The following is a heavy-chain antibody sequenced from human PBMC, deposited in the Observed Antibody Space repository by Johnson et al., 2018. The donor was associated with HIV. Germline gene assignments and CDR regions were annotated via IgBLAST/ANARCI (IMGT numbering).Heavy chain of an antibody. Sequence: VQLVESGGGLVQPGGSLRLSCAASGFTFSSYAMTWVRQAPGKGLEWVSSISGSGGSTFYADSVKGRFTISRDNSKNSLYLQMNSLRAGDTAVYYCARALSRFGVSDAFDVWGQGTMVTVSS. D-gene: IGHD3-10*01. CDR1: GFTFSSYA. CDR2: ISGSGGST. J-gene: IGHJ3*01. CDR3: ARALSRFGVSDAFDV. V-gene: IGHV3-23*04.